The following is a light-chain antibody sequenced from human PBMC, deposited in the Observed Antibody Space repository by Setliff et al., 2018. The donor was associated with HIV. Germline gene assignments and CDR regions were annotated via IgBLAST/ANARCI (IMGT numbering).Light chain of an antibody. Sequence: SYELKQPPSVSVSPGQTARITCSGEALPRKYSYWFQQKPGQAPVMVIYKDTERPSVIPARFSGSTSGTTVTLTISGVQAEDEADYYCLSAHNSSTYLGIFGGGTKVTVL. J-gene: IGLJ2*01. CDR1: ALPRKY. CDR2: KDT. V-gene: IGLV3-16*01. CDR3: LSAHNSSTYLGI.